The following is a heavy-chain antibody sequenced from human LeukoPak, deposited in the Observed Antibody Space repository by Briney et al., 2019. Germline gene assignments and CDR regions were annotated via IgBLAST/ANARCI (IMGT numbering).Heavy chain of an antibody. D-gene: IGHD1-7*01. CDR2: INHSGST. J-gene: IGHJ4*02. CDR3: ARAAQYNWNYRGGYYFDY. CDR1: GGSFSGYY. Sequence: PSETLSLTCAVYGGSFSGYYWSWIRQPPGKGLEWIGEINHSGSTNYNPSLKSRVTISVDTSKNQFSLKLSSVTAADTAVYYCARAAQYNWNYRGGYYFDYWGQGTLVTVSS. V-gene: IGHV4-34*01.